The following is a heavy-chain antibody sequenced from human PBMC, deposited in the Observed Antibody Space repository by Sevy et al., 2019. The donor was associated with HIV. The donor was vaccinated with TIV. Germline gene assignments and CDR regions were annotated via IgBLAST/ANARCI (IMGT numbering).Heavy chain of an antibody. V-gene: IGHV4-61*01. CDR3: ARDRHPNWFDP. CDR2: IYYSGST. Sequence: SETLSLTCTVSGGSVNSGSYYWSWIRQPPGKGLEWIGYIYYSGSTNYNPSLKSRVTISVDTSKNQFSLKLSSVTAADTAVYYCARDRHPNWFDPWGQGTLVTVSS. CDR1: GGSVNSGSYY. J-gene: IGHJ5*02.